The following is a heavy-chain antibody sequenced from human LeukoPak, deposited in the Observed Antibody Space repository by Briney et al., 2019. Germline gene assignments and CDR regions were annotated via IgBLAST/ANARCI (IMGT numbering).Heavy chain of an antibody. CDR2: IKSNTDGGSA. CDR1: GFTFSNAW. CDR3: ATETSENWFDP. Sequence: GGSLRLSCAASGFTFSNAWMSWVRQAPGKGLEWVGRIKSNTDGGSAHYAAPVKDRFTISRDDSKNTLYLQMNSLKTDDTAVYYCATETSENWFDPWGQGTLVTVSS. V-gene: IGHV3-15*01. D-gene: IGHD3-3*01. J-gene: IGHJ5*02.